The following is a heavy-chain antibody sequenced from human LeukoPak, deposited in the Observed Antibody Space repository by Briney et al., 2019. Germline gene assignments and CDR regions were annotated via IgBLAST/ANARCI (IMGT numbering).Heavy chain of an antibody. CDR2: INPNSGGT. CDR3: ARRSWAVAGISDNWFDP. CDR1: GYTFTGYY. D-gene: IGHD6-19*01. Sequence: GASVKVSCKASGYTFTGYYMHWVRQAPGQGLEWMGWINPNSGGTNYAQKFQGRVTMTRDTSIGTAYMELSRLRSDDTAVYYCARRSWAVAGISDNWFDPWGQGTLVTVSS. V-gene: IGHV1-2*02. J-gene: IGHJ5*02.